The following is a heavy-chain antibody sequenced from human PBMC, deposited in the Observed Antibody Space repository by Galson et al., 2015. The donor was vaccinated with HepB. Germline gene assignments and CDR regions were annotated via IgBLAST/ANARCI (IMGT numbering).Heavy chain of an antibody. D-gene: IGHD3-10*01. CDR2: ISSSSSYI. Sequence: SLRLSCAASGFTFSSYSMNWVRQAPGKGLEWVSSISSSSSYIYYADSVKGRFTISRDNAKNSLYLQMNSLRAEDTAVYYCARAGPSGSYSRLYYYYYGMDVWGQGTTVTVSS. CDR3: ARAGPSGSYSRLYYYYYGMDV. CDR1: GFTFSSYS. J-gene: IGHJ6*02. V-gene: IGHV3-21*01.